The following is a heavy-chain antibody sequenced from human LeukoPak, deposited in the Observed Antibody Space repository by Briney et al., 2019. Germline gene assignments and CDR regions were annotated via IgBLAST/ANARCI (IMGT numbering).Heavy chain of an antibody. J-gene: IGHJ5*02. CDR3: ARGLNPMVYATSSGFDP. Sequence: GGSLRLSCAASGFTFSSYSMNWVRQAPGKGLEWVSSISSSSYIYYADSVKGRFIISRDNAKNSLYLQMNSLRAEDTAVYYCARGLNPMVYATSSGFDPWGQGTLVTVSS. CDR2: ISSSSYI. V-gene: IGHV3-21*01. CDR1: GFTFSSYS. D-gene: IGHD2-8*01.